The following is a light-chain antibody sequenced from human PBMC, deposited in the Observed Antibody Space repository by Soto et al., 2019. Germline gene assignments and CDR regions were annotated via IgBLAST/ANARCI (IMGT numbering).Light chain of an antibody. V-gene: IGLV2-11*01. J-gene: IGLJ3*02. CDR1: TSDVGGYNH. CDR2: DVT. CDR3: CSYAGSYSVV. Sequence: QSALTQPPSVSGSPGQSGTISCTGTTSDVGGYNHVSWYQQHPGKAPKLMIYDVTKWPSGVPDRFSGSKSGNTASLTISGLLAEDEADYYCCSYAGSYSVVFGGGTKLTVL.